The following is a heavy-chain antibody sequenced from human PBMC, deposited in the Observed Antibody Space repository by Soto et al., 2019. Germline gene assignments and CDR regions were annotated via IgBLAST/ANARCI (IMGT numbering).Heavy chain of an antibody. D-gene: IGHD3-3*01. Sequence: ASVKISCKASGYTFTGYYMHWVRQAPGQGLEWMGWINPNSGGTNYAQKFQGRVTMTRDTSISTAYMELSRLRSDDTAVYYCARVVLEWLFRMDVWGQGTTVTVSS. CDR2: INPNSGGT. CDR1: GYTFTGYY. J-gene: IGHJ6*02. CDR3: ARVVLEWLFRMDV. V-gene: IGHV1-2*02.